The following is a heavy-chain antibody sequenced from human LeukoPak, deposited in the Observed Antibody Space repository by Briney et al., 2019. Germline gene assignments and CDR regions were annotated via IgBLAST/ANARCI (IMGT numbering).Heavy chain of an antibody. J-gene: IGHJ5*02. CDR1: GGSFSDDF. V-gene: IGHV4-34*01. D-gene: IGHD6-19*01. CDR2: VAQSGGT. CDR3: ARGFIAVAGTALNWFDP. Sequence: SETLSLTCAVSGGSFSDDFWTWLREFPGKRLERIGEVAQSGGTHYNPSHKGRVCMSLDTSKNHFSLQLRSVTAADTALYFCARGFIAVAGTALNWFDPWGLGTLVTVSS.